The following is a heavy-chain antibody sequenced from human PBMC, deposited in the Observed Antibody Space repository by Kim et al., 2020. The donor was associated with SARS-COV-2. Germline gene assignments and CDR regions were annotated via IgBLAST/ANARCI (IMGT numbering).Heavy chain of an antibody. J-gene: IGHJ6*02. CDR1: GGSISSYY. V-gene: IGHV4-59*08. CDR3: ASTLEIAAAGTGMDV. CDR2: IYYSGST. D-gene: IGHD6-13*01. Sequence: SETLSLTCTVSGGSISSYYWSWIRQPLGKGLEWIGYIYYSGSTNYNPSLKSRVTISVDTSKNQFSLKLSSVTAADTAVYYCASTLEIAAAGTGMDVWGQGTTVTVSS.